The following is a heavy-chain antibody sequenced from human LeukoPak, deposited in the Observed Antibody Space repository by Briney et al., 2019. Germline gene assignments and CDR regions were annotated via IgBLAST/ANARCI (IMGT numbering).Heavy chain of an antibody. CDR3: ARAYYDFWSGYDNWFDP. CDR2: INHSGGT. J-gene: IGHJ5*02. CDR1: GGSFSGYY. V-gene: IGHV4-34*01. D-gene: IGHD3-3*01. Sequence: PSETLSLTCAVYGGSFSGYYWSWIRQPPGKGLEWIGEINHSGGTNHNPSLKSRVTISVDTSKNQFSLKLSSVTAADTAVYYCARAYYDFWSGYDNWFDPWGQGTLVTVSS.